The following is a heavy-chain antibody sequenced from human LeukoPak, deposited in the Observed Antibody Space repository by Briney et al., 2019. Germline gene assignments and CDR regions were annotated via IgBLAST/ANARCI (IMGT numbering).Heavy chain of an antibody. CDR3: AKDARYSGNY. Sequence: PGGSLRLSCAASGFTLSTYAMTWVRQAPGKGQEWVSIINSGGNTYYTDSVKGRFTISRDNSKNMLYLQMNSLRAEDTAIYYCAKDARYSGNYWGQGTLVTVSS. D-gene: IGHD1-26*01. CDR1: GFTLSTYA. V-gene: IGHV3-23*01. CDR2: INSGGNT. J-gene: IGHJ4*02.